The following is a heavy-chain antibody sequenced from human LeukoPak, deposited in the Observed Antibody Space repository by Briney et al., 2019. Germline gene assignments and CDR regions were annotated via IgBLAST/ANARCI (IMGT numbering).Heavy chain of an antibody. Sequence: SETLSLTCTVSGGSISSSSYYWGWIRQPPGKGLEWIGSIYYGGSTYYNPSLKSRVTISVDTSKNQFSLKLSSVTAADTAVYYCARLTPIVVVPAAKVLEAFDIWGQGTMVTVSS. J-gene: IGHJ3*02. CDR1: GGSISSSSYY. D-gene: IGHD2-2*01. CDR2: IYYGGST. CDR3: ARLTPIVVVPAAKVLEAFDI. V-gene: IGHV4-39*01.